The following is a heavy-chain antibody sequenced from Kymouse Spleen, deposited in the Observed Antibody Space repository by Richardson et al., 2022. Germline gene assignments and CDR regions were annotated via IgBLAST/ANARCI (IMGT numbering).Heavy chain of an antibody. Sequence: EVQLVESGGGLVKPGGSLRLSCAASGFTFSNAWMSWVRQAPGKGLEWVGRIKSKTDGGTTDYAAPVKGRFTISRDDSKNTLYLQMNSLKTEDTAVYYCTTDLIVATIGDDAFDIWGQGTMVTVSS. V-gene: IGHV3-15*01. CDR1: GFTFSNAW. CDR3: TTDLIVATIGDDAFDI. D-gene: IGHD5-12*01. CDR2: IKSKTDGGTT. J-gene: IGHJ3*02.